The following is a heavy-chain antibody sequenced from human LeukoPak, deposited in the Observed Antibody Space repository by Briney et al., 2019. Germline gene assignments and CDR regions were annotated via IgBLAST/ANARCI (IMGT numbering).Heavy chain of an antibody. D-gene: IGHD3-16*02. CDR2: IYTTGMT. V-gene: IGHV4-4*07. CDR3: ARAGYTISSYRFDY. CDR1: GGSINSYW. Sequence: SETLSLTCSVSGGSINSYWWSWIRQPAGKGLEFIGRIYTTGMTNYNPSLKSRGSMSVDTSKNKFSLELRSVTAADTAVYFCARAGYTISSYRFDYWGQGALVTVSS. J-gene: IGHJ4*02.